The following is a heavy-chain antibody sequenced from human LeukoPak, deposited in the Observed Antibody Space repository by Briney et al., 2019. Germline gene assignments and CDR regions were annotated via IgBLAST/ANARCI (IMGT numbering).Heavy chain of an antibody. CDR3: ARDGGGPDAFDI. CDR1: GLTFSSYS. V-gene: IGHV3-48*01. CDR2: ISESSSSK. J-gene: IGHJ3*02. Sequence: PGGSLRLSCAVSGLTFSSYSMNWVRQAPGNGQEWVSHISESSSSKHYADSVRGRFTVSRDNAKNSLYLQMNSLRAEDTAVYYCARDGGGPDAFDIWGQGTMVTVSS.